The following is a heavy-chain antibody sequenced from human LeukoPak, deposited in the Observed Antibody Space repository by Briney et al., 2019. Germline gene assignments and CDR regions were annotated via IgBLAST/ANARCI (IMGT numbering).Heavy chain of an antibody. Sequence: GGSLRLSCAASGFTFSSYSMNWVRQAPGKGLEWVSSISTSSSYIHYADSVKGRFTISRDNAKNSLYLQMNSLRAEDTAVYYCARGDDFWSGSFDYWGQGTLVTVSS. D-gene: IGHD3-3*01. CDR3: ARGDDFWSGSFDY. J-gene: IGHJ4*02. V-gene: IGHV3-21*01. CDR2: ISTSSSYI. CDR1: GFTFSSYS.